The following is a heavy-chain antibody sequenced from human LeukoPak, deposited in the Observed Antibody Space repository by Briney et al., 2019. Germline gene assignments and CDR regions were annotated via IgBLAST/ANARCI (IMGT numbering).Heavy chain of an antibody. V-gene: IGHV3-30*03. Sequence: GGSLRLSCAASGFTFSGYGMHWVRRAPGKGLEWVAVISYDGRTKYYADSVKGRFTISRDNSKNTLYLQMNSLRAEDTAVYYCARDLSRGSGSFDYWGQGTLVTVSS. CDR3: ARDLSRGSGSFDY. J-gene: IGHJ4*02. CDR2: ISYDGRTK. CDR1: GFTFSGYG. D-gene: IGHD3-10*01.